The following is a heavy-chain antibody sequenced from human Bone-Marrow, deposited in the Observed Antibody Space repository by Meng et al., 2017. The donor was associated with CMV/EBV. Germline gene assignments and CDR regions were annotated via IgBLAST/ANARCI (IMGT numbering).Heavy chain of an antibody. CDR2: IIPILGIA. CDR3: ARVVCSSTSCKHDAFDI. Sequence: SVKVSCKASGGTFSSYAISWVRQAPGQGLEWMGGIIPILGIANYAQKFQGRVTITADKSTSTAYMELSSLRSEDTAVYYCARVVCSSTSCKHDAFDIWGQGTMVTVSS. D-gene: IGHD2-2*01. V-gene: IGHV1-69*10. CDR1: GGTFSSYA. J-gene: IGHJ3*02.